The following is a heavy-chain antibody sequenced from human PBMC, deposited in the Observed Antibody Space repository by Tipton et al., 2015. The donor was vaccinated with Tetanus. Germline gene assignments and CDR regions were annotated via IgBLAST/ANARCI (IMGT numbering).Heavy chain of an antibody. CDR3: ARHPPPYYYGSGSYLDY. V-gene: IGHV4-31*03. J-gene: IGHJ4*02. CDR1: GGSISSGGYY. CDR2: INHSGTA. D-gene: IGHD3-10*01. Sequence: TLSLTCSVSGGSISSGGYYWSWIRQHPGKGLVWIGEINHSGTANKNPSLKSRVTMSVDTSNKQFSLRLDSVTAADTAVYFCARHPPPYYYGSGSYLDYWGQGTPVTVSS.